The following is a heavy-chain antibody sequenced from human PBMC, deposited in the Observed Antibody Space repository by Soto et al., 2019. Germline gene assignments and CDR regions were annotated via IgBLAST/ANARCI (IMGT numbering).Heavy chain of an antibody. J-gene: IGHJ4*01. Sequence: SQTLSLTCAITGDSVSSNSAGWSWVRQSPSRGLEWLGRTYYRSKWYYEYAVSVRGRSTINPDTSKNQYSLQLNSVTPEDTAVYFCARGEQYSGRIFDYWGQGTLVTVSP. CDR3: ARGEQYSGRIFDY. CDR2: TYYRSKWYY. CDR1: GDSVSSNSAG. D-gene: IGHD1-26*01. V-gene: IGHV6-1*01.